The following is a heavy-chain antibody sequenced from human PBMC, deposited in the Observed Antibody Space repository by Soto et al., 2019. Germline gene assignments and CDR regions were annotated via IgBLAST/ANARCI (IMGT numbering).Heavy chain of an antibody. CDR1: GFTFSSYA. CDR2: LDDSGSST. V-gene: IGHV3-23*01. J-gene: IGHJ3*01. CDR3: AKDTNYWFSE. D-gene: IGHD2-8*01. Sequence: GGSLRLSCAASGFTFSSYALSWVRQAPGKGLEWVSTLDDSGSSTYYADSVKGRFSISRDSSKSTLYQQMNSLRAEDTTDYYCAKDTNYWFSEWGQGTMVTVSS.